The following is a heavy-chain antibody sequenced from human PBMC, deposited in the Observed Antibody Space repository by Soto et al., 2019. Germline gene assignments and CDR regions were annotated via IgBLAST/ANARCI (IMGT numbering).Heavy chain of an antibody. J-gene: IGHJ3*02. Sequence: GESLKISCKASGYSFSSYWIGWVRQMPGKGLEWMWIIYLDDSDNRYSPSFQGQVTISGDKSISTAYLQWSSLKASDTALYYCASRKRTSGAFDIWGQGTMVTVSS. CDR1: GYSFSSYW. V-gene: IGHV5-51*01. CDR2: IYLDDSDN. D-gene: IGHD1-1*01. CDR3: ASRKRTSGAFDI.